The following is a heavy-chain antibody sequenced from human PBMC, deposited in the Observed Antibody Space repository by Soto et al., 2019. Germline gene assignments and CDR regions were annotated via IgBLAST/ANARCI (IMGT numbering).Heavy chain of an antibody. CDR2: ISWDSDMI. V-gene: IGHV3-9*01. D-gene: IGHD3-16*01. CDR1: GFTFDDYA. J-gene: IGHJ3*02. CDR3: AKYMTPNYSESYAYAAFDK. Sequence: EVQLVEAGGGLVQPGRSLRLSCAGSGFTFDDYAMHWVRQAAGKGLEWVSGISWDSDMIEYADSVQGRFTISRDNAKNSLYLQMNSLRPEDTVLYFCAKYMTPNYSESYAYAAFDKWGLGTMITVSS.